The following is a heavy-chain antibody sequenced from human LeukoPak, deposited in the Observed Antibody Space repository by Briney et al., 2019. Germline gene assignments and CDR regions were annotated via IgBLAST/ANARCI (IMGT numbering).Heavy chain of an antibody. J-gene: IGHJ4*02. CDR3: ARGENPYDY. V-gene: IGHV1-18*01. D-gene: IGHD1-14*01. Sequence: ASVKVSCKTSGYTFTFYVISWVRQAPGQGLEWMGWINAYNGNTTDAQKFQGRVTMTTDTSTSTAYMELRSLRSDDTAVYYCARGENPYDYWGQGTLVSVSS. CDR2: INAYNGNT. CDR1: GYTFTFYV.